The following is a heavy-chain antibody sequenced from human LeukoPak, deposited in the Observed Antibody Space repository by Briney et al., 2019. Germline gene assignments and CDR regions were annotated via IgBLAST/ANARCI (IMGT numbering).Heavy chain of an antibody. CDR1: GGSISSSSYY. CDR2: IYYSGST. V-gene: IGHV4-39*07. J-gene: IGHJ4*02. CDR3: ARDLSLKGQFDY. Sequence: SETLSLTCTVSGGSISSSSYYWGWIRQPPGKGLERIGSIYYSGSTYYNPSLKSRVTISVDTSKNQFSLKLSSVTAADTAVYYCARDLSLKGQFDYWGQGTLVTVSS. D-gene: IGHD2/OR15-2a*01.